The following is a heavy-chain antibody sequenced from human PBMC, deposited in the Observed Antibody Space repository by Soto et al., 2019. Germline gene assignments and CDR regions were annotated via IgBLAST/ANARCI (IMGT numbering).Heavy chain of an antibody. D-gene: IGHD3-3*01. J-gene: IGHJ6*02. CDR1: GFTFSSYA. CDR2: ISYDGSNK. CDR3: ARDHDFWSGYRSYGMDV. Sequence: PGRSLRLSCAASGFTFSSYAMHWVRQAPGKGLEWVAVISYDGSNKYYADSVKGRFTISRDNSKNTLYLQMNSLRAEDTAVYYCARDHDFWSGYRSYGMDVWGQGTTVTVSS. V-gene: IGHV3-30-3*01.